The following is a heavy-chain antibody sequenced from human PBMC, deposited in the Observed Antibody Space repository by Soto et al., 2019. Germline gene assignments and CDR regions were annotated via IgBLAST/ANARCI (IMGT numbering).Heavy chain of an antibody. D-gene: IGHD6-13*01. CDR3: APGGGVGYGSSWGDF. Sequence: QVQLVESGGGVVQPGRSLRLSCVASGVPFSTYGMHWVRQAPGKGLEWVASIWHDGRYEFHADAVKGRFAISRDNSKNARYLQMNSLGVEDAAMYFCAPGGGVGYGSSWGDFWGEGTLVTVSS. CDR1: GVPFSTYG. V-gene: IGHV3-33*01. J-gene: IGHJ4*02. CDR2: IWHDGRYE.